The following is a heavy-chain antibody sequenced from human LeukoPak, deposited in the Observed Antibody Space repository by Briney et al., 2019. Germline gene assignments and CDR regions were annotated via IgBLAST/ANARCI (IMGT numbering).Heavy chain of an antibody. Sequence: GGSLRLSCAASGFTFSNYAMNWVRQAPGKGLEWVSYISSSSSTIYYADSVKGRFTISRDNAKNSLYLQMNSLRAEDTAVYYCARVTSSGSFDYWGQGTLVTVSS. CDR3: ARVTSSGSFDY. V-gene: IGHV3-48*01. CDR2: ISSSSSTI. J-gene: IGHJ4*02. D-gene: IGHD3-10*01. CDR1: GFTFSNYA.